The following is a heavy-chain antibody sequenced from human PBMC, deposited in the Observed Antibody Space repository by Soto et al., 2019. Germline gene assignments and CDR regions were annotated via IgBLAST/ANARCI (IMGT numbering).Heavy chain of an antibody. Sequence: QITVKESGLTLVKPTQTLTLTCTFSGFSLSTNGMGVGWIRQSPGKALEWLALVYWDDDKRYSPSLRSRLTITQDTSKNQVDLTMTNMDPVDTATYFCARLTRGVYDSVRLWEKFDYWGQGTLVTVSS. V-gene: IGHV2-5*02. CDR2: VYWDDDK. D-gene: IGHD5-12*01. CDR1: GFSLSTNGMG. J-gene: IGHJ4*02. CDR3: ARLTRGVYDSVRLWEKFDY.